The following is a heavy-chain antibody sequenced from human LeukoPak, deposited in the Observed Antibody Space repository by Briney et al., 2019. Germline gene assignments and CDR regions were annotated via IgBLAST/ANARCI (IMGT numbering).Heavy chain of an antibody. J-gene: IGHJ3*02. Sequence: PSETLSHTCTVSGGSISSYYWSWIRQPPGKGLEWIGYIYYSGSTNYNPSLKSRVTISVDTSKNQFSLKLSSVTAADTAVYYCARPRYYDSSTHAFDIWGQGTMVTVSS. D-gene: IGHD3-22*01. CDR3: ARPRYYDSSTHAFDI. CDR2: IYYSGST. CDR1: GGSISSYY. V-gene: IGHV4-59*08.